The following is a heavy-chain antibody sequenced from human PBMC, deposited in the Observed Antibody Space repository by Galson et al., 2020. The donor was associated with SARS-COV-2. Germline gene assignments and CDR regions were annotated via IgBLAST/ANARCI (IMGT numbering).Heavy chain of an antibody. D-gene: IGHD3-3*01. V-gene: IGHV4-59*01. J-gene: IGHJ5*02. Sequence: SETLSLTCTVSGGSISSYYWSWIRQPPGKGLEWIGYIYYSGSTNYNPSLKSRVTISVDTSKNQFSLKLSSVTAADTAVYYCARVPPLKNYDFWTGSYWFDPWGQGTLVTVSS. CDR1: GGSISSYY. CDR3: ARVPPLKNYDFWTGSYWFDP. CDR2: IYYSGST.